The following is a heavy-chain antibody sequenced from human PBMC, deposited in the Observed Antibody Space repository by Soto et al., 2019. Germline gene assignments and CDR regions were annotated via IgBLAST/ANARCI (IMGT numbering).Heavy chain of an antibody. CDR1: GYSFTSLD. V-gene: IGHV1-8*01. J-gene: IGHJ4*02. CDR3: ARGASAGVDY. D-gene: IGHD1-26*01. CDR2: VEPSTGRT. Sequence: QVQLVQSGAEVREPGASVKVSCKASGYSFTSLDINWVRQTAGQGLEWLGWVEPSTGRTGYAQKFQGRVTLTRDTSINTAYIELTTLSSDDTAVYYCARGASAGVDYWGQGPLVTVSS.